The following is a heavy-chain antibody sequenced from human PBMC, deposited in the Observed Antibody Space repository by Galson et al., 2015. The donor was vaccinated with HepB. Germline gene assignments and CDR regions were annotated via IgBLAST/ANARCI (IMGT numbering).Heavy chain of an antibody. V-gene: IGHV1-58*01. J-gene: IGHJ3*02. D-gene: IGHD6-13*01. CDR2: IVVGGGNT. CDR3: AADPGELGIAAAEVDAFDI. Sequence: SCKASGFTFTSSAVQWARQARGQRLEWIGWIVVGGGNTNYAQKFQERVTITRDMSTSTAYMELSSLRSEDTAVYYCAADPGELGIAAAEVDAFDIWGQGTMVTVSS. CDR1: GFTFTSSA.